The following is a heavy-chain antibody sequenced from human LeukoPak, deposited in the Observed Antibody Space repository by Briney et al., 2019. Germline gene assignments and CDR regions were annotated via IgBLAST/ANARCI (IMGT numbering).Heavy chain of an antibody. V-gene: IGHV1-18*01. CDR2: ISAYNGNT. J-gene: IGHJ6*03. CDR1: GYTFTSYA. Sequence: GASVKVSCKASGYTFTSYAMNWVRQAPGQGLEWMGWISAYNGNTNYAQKLQGRVTMTTDTSTSTAYMELRSLRSDDTAVYYCARSAAGVYMDVWGKGTTVTISS. D-gene: IGHD3-10*01. CDR3: ARSAAGVYMDV.